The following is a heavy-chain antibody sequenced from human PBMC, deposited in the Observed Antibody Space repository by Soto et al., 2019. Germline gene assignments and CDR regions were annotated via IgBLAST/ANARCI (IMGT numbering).Heavy chain of an antibody. CDR3: ARAEDCSSASCSNYYYYYGMDV. V-gene: IGHV3-7*03. CDR2: IKQDGSEK. J-gene: IGHJ6*02. D-gene: IGHD2-2*01. CDR1: GFTFSSYW. Sequence: SLRLSCAEYGFTFSSYWMSWVRQAPGKGLEWVANIKQDGSEKYYVDSVKGRFTISRDNAKNSLYLQMNSLRAEDTAVYYCARAEDCSSASCSNYYYYYGMDVWGQVTTVTVSS.